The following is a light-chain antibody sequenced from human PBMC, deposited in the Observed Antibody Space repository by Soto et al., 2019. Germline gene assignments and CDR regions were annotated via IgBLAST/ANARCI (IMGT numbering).Light chain of an antibody. CDR1: SSNIGNNY. CDR2: DNN. V-gene: IGLV1-51*01. J-gene: IGLJ2*01. Sequence: QSVLTQPPSVSAAPGQTVTISCSGSSSNIGNNYVSWYQQFPGTAPKLLIYDNNKRPSGIPDRFSGSRSGTSATLGITGLQTGDEADYYCGTCDSSLSAVVFGGGTKLTVL. CDR3: GTCDSSLSAVV.